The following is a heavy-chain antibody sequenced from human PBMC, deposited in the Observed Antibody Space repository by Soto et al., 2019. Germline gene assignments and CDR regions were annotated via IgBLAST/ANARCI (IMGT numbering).Heavy chain of an antibody. D-gene: IGHD2-21*01. CDR1: GFSFSSHS. CDR2: ISSSSSTI. V-gene: IGHV3-48*02. CDR3: ARGRGYCGGTNCYLDY. Sequence: PGGSLRLSCAASGFSFSSHSMKWVRQAPGKGLEWVSYISSSSSTIYYADSVKGRFTISRDNAKNSLYLQMNSLRYDDTAVYYCARGRGYCGGTNCYLDYWGQGA. J-gene: IGHJ4*02.